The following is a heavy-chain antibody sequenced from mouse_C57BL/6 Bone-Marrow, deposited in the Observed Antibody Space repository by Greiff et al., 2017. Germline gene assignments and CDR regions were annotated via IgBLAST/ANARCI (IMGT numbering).Heavy chain of an antibody. CDR3: ARCYYGSGSWFAY. J-gene: IGHJ3*01. CDR1: GYTFTDYY. D-gene: IGHD1-1*01. Sequence: EVQLQQSGPELVKPGASVKISCKASGYTFTDYYMNWVKQSHGKSLEWIGDINPNNGGTSYNQKFKGKDTLTVDKSSSTAYMELRSLTSEDSAVYYCARCYYGSGSWFAYWGQGTLVTVSA. CDR2: INPNNGGT. V-gene: IGHV1-26*01.